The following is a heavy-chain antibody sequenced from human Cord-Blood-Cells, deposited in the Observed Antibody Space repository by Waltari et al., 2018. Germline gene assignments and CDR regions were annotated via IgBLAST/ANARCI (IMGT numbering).Heavy chain of an antibody. CDR1: GGSFSGYY. V-gene: IGHV4-34*01. D-gene: IGHD6-13*01. Sequence: QVQLQQWGAGLLKPSETLSLTCAVYGGSFSGYYWSWIRQPPGKGLEWIGEINHSGSTKYNPSLKSRVNISVDTSKNQFSLKLSSVTAADTAVYYCARGPFRSSWYNPDFDYWGQGTLVTVSS. CDR3: ARGPFRSSWYNPDFDY. J-gene: IGHJ4*02. CDR2: INHSGST.